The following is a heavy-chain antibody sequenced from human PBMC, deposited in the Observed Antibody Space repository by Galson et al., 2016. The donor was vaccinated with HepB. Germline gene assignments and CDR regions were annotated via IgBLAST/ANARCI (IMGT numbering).Heavy chain of an antibody. J-gene: IGHJ1*01. CDR2: IDPKDSYT. V-gene: IGHV5-10-1*01. CDR3: ARMEAAAGISFMRH. D-gene: IGHD3-16*01. CDR1: GYSFTTYW. Sequence: QSGAEVKKPGESLRISCDVSGYSFTTYWISWVRQMPGKGLEWKGRIDPKDSYTNYSQSFQGHVTISVDKSISAAYLQWSSMQAADTAMDYCARMEAAAGISFMRHWGQGTLVTVSS.